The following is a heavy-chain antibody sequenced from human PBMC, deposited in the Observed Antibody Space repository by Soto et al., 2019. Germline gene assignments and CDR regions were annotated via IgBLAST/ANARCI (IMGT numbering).Heavy chain of an antibody. CDR2: IYSGGST. V-gene: IGHV3-66*01. J-gene: IGHJ4*02. D-gene: IGHD2-15*01. CDR3: ARGYCSGGSCYFDY. CDR1: GFTVSSNY. Sequence: GGSLRLSCAASGFTVSSNYMSWVRQAPGKGLEWVSVIYSGGSTYYADSVKGRLTISRDNSKNTLYLQMNSLRAEDTAVYYCARGYCSGGSCYFDYWGQGTLVTVSS.